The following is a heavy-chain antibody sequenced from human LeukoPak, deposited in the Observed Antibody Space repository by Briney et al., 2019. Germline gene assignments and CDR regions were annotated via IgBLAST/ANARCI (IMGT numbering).Heavy chain of an antibody. CDR3: AKDPYSSPYYGPGY. Sequence: PGGSLRLSCAASGFTFSSYAMSWVRQAPGKGLEWVSAISGSGGSTCYADSVKGRFTISRDNSKNTLYLQMNSLRADDTAVYYCAKDPYSSPYYGPGYLGQGTLVTVSS. CDR2: ISGSGGST. V-gene: IGHV3-23*01. J-gene: IGHJ4*02. D-gene: IGHD6-19*01. CDR1: GFTFSSYA.